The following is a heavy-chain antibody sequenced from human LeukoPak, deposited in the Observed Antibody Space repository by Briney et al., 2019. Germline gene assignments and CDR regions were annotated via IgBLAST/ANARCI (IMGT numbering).Heavy chain of an antibody. V-gene: IGHV1-2*02. D-gene: IGHD2-8*02. CDR2: IDPNSGDT. Sequence: ASVKVSCKTSGYTFIDYYMHWVRQAPGQRLEWMGWIDPNSGDTTYPQKFQGRVTMTRDTSTTTVYMELTGLSSDDTAFYYCARYPYAGSTGWFVHWGQGTLVTVSS. J-gene: IGHJ5*02. CDR3: ARYPYAGSTGWFVH. CDR1: GYTFIDYY.